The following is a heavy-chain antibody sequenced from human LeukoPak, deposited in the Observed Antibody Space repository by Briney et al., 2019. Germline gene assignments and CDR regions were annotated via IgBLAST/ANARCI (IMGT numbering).Heavy chain of an antibody. V-gene: IGHV3-23*01. CDR2: ISGSGDSA. J-gene: IGHJ4*02. CDR3: AKTRGYCSGGSCYSDY. D-gene: IGHD2-15*01. Sequence: GGSLRLSCAASGFTFSSYAMTWVRQAPGKGLEGVSAISGSGDSAFYADSVKGRFTISRDNSKKTLYLQMNSLRAEDTAAYYCAKTRGYCSGGSCYSDYWGQGTLVTVSS. CDR1: GFTFSSYA.